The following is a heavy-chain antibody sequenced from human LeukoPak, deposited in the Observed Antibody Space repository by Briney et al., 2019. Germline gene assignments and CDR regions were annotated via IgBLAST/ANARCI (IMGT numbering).Heavy chain of an antibody. D-gene: IGHD1-26*01. V-gene: IGHV4-59*01. CDR2: IYYSGST. J-gene: IGHJ4*02. CDR1: GGSISSYY. Sequence: ASETLSLTCTVSGGSISSYYWSWIRQPPGKGLEWIGYIYYSGSTNYNPSLKSRVTMSVDTSKNQFSLKLSSVTAADTAVYYCARDRISGSPFVFDYWGQGTLVTVSS. CDR3: ARDRISGSPFVFDY.